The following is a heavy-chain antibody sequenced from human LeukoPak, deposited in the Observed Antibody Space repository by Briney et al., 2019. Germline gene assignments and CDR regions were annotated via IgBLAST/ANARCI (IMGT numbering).Heavy chain of an antibody. CDR3: ARVGGFYDFWSAYPYYFDS. Sequence: PSETLSLTCTVSGGSINSHYWSWIRQPPGKRLEWIGCIYYSGNTDYNPSLNSRVTISIDTSRTQFSLRLRSVTAADSAVYYCARVGGFYDFWSAYPYYFDSWGPGTLVTVSS. D-gene: IGHD3-3*01. CDR2: IYYSGNT. J-gene: IGHJ4*02. CDR1: GGSINSHY. V-gene: IGHV4-59*11.